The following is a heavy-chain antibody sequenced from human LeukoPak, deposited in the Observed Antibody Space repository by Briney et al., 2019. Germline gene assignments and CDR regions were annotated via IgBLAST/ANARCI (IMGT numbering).Heavy chain of an antibody. CDR2: ISYDGSSK. CDR3: ARAAYSGFGIDY. Sequence: GGSLRLPCVVSRATFNSYAVHWVRKARGKGLEWVAVISYDGSSKDYADSVKGLFTISRDSSLYLQMDSLRAEDTAVYYCARAAYSGFGIDYWGQAPLVTVSS. D-gene: IGHD5-12*01. J-gene: IGHJ4*02. V-gene: IGHV3-30*03. CDR1: RATFNSYA.